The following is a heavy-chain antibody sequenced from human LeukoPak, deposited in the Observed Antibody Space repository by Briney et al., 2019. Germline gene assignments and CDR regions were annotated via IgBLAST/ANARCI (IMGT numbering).Heavy chain of an antibody. D-gene: IGHD2-2*01. CDR2: INPNSGGT. Sequence: ASVKVSCKASGYTFTGYYTHWVRQAPGQGLEWMGWINPNSGGTNYAQKFQGRVTMTRDTSISTAYMELSRLRSDDTAVYYCARDIHIVVVPAAMGQPWFDPWGQGTLVTVSS. CDR3: ARDIHIVVVPAAMGQPWFDP. CDR1: GYTFTGYY. V-gene: IGHV1-2*02. J-gene: IGHJ5*02.